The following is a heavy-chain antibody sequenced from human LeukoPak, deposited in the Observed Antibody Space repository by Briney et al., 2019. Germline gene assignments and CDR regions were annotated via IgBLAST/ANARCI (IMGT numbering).Heavy chain of an antibody. D-gene: IGHD3-3*01. J-gene: IGHJ3*02. V-gene: IGHV4-34*01. Sequence: SETLSLTCAVYGGSFSGYYWSWIRQPPGKGLEWIGEINHSGSTNYNPSLKSRVTISVDTSKNQFSLKLSSVTAADTAVYYCARDWPGGYYDFWSGYSDDAFDIWGQGTMVTVSS. CDR2: INHSGST. CDR3: ARDWPGGYYDFWSGYSDDAFDI. CDR1: GGSFSGYY.